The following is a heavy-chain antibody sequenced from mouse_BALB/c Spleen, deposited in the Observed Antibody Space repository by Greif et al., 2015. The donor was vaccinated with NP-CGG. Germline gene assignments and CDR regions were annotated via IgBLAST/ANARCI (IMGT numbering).Heavy chain of an antibody. V-gene: IGHV5-15*02. CDR3: ARDYYGRSYWYFDV. D-gene: IGHD1-1*01. CDR1: GFTFSDYG. CDR2: ISNLAYSI. J-gene: IGHJ1*01. Sequence: EVQLVESGGGLVQPGGSRKLSCAASGFTFSDYGMAWVRQAPRKGPEWVAFISNLAYSIYYADTVTGRFTISRENAKNTLYLEMSSLRSEDTAMYYCARDYYGRSYWYFDVWGAGTTVTVSS.